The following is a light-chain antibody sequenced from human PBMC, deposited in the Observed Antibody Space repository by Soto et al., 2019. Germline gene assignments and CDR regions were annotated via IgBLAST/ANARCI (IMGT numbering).Light chain of an antibody. CDR1: QSVGRRY. J-gene: IGKJ4*01. CDR2: DTS. Sequence: IVLTQSPGILSLSPGERATLSCRASQSVGRRYLAWYQQKPGQAPMLLIYDTSERASDIPDRFSGSGSGTDFTLTISRLVTEDFAVYYCQYQGTFGGGTKVEIK. CDR3: QYQGT. V-gene: IGKV3-20*01.